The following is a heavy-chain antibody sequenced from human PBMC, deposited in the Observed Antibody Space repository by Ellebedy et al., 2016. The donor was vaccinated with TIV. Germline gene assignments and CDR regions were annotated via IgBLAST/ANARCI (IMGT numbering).Heavy chain of an antibody. D-gene: IGHD4-17*01. V-gene: IGHV3-7*01. CDR1: GFTFGSYW. J-gene: IGHJ5*02. CDR2: IYQDGSET. Sequence: GESLKISCEASGFTFGSYWMSWVRQPPGNGLEWVANIYQDGSETFYADSVKGRFTISRDNAKNSLYLQMDSLRAEDTAVYYCARRGSYGDYAVQVNPWFDPWGQGTLVTVSS. CDR3: ARRGSYGDYAVQVNPWFDP.